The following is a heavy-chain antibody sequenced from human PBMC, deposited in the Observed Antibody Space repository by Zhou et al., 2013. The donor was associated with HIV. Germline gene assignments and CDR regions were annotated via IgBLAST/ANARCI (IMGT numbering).Heavy chain of an antibody. V-gene: IGHV1-18*01. CDR2: ISTSNGNT. Sequence: QVQLVQSGTEVKKPGASVKVSCKTSGYTFINFGITWVRQAPGQGLEWLGWISTSNGNTNYAQNLQGRVTMTTDTSTTTAYMELRGLRSEDTAVYYCARDHKGRNTLVVEGYYYDYMDVSDKGTTVTVSS. J-gene: IGHJ6*03. CDR1: GYTFINFG. CDR3: ARDHKGRNTLVVEGYYYDYMDV. D-gene: IGHD2-21*01.